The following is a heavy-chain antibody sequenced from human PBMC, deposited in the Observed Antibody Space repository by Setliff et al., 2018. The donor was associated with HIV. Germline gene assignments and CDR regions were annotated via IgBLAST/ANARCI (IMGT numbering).Heavy chain of an antibody. CDR3: ARAFSGYYFDY. CDR1: GFTFGSYA. D-gene: IGHD3-3*01. V-gene: IGHV3-30*04. Sequence: PGGSLRLSCAASGFTFGSYAMHWVRQAPGKGLEWVAVISYDGSYKYYADSVKGRFTISRDNSKNTLYVQMNSLRADDTAVYYCARAFSGYYFDYWGQGTLVTVSS. J-gene: IGHJ4*02. CDR2: ISYDGSYK.